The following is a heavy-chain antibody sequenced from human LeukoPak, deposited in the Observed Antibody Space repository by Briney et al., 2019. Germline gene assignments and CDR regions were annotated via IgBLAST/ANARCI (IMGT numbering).Heavy chain of an antibody. CDR3: AKGQITMIVVGFDY. Sequence: GRSLRLSCAASGVTFYDYAMHWVRQAPGKGLEGGSGISWNSGSIVCADSVKGRFTISRDNAKNSLYLQMNSLRAEDTALYYCAKGQITMIVVGFDYWGQGTLVTVSS. V-gene: IGHV3-9*01. J-gene: IGHJ4*02. CDR1: GVTFYDYA. D-gene: IGHD3-22*01. CDR2: ISWNSGSI.